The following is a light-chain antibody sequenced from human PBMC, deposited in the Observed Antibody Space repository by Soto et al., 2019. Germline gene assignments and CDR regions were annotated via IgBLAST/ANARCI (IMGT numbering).Light chain of an antibody. V-gene: IGKV1D-13*01. CDR3: QQFNNYPLT. CDR2: DAS. CDR1: QGISSA. Sequence: AIQLTQSPSSLSASVGDRVTITCRASQGISSALAWYQQKPGKAPKLLIYDASSLESGVPSRFSGSGSGTDFTLTIRSLQPEDCATYYCQQFNNYPLTFGGGTKVEIK. J-gene: IGKJ4*01.